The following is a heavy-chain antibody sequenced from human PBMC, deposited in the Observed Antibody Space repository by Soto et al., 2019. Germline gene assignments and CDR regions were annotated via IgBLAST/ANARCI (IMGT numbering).Heavy chain of an antibody. J-gene: IGHJ6*02. Sequence: PXETLSLTCTVSGGSISSGDYYWSWIRQPPGKGLEWIGYIYYSGSTYYNPSLKSRVTISVDTSKNQFSLKQTSVTAADTAVYYCARALIQLWPHYYYGMDVWGQGTTVTVSS. CDR1: GGSISSGDYY. CDR2: IYYSGST. CDR3: ARALIQLWPHYYYGMDV. V-gene: IGHV4-30-4*01. D-gene: IGHD5-18*01.